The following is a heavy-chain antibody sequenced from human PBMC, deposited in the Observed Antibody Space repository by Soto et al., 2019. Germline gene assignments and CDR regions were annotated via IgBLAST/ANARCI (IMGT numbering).Heavy chain of an antibody. D-gene: IGHD3-3*01. CDR1: GYTFTSYG. Sequence: ASVKVSCKASGYTFTSYGISWVRQAPGQGLEWMGWISAYNGNTNYAQKLQGRVTMTTDTSTSTAYMELRSLRSDDTAVYYCAREGDFWSDYNPAHRNVFAYRGQGSLDTGSA. J-gene: IGHJ1*01. CDR3: AREGDFWSDYNPAHRNVFAY. V-gene: IGHV1-18*01. CDR2: ISAYNGNT.